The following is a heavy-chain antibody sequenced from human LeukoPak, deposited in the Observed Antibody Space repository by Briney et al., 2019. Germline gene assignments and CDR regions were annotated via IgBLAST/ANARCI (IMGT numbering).Heavy chain of an antibody. CDR1: GGSISSYY. CDR3: ARDLPIAAEGGFDY. D-gene: IGHD6-13*01. J-gene: IGHJ4*02. CDR2: IYTSGST. Sequence: SETLSLTCTVSGGSISSYYWSWIRQPAGKGLEWIGRIYTSGSTNYNPSLKSRVTISVDTSKNQFSLKLSSVTAADTAVYYCARDLPIAAEGGFDYWGQGTLVTVSS. V-gene: IGHV4-4*07.